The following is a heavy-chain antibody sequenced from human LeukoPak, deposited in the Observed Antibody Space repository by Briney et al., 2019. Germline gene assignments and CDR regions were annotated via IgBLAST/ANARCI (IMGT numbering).Heavy chain of an antibody. CDR2: IRYDGSNK. V-gene: IGHV3-30*02. Sequence: PGGSLRLSCAASGFTFSSYGMHWVRQAPGKGLEWVAFIRYDGSNKYYADSVKGRFTISRDNSKNTLYLQMNRLRAEDTAVYYCAKRGWYSNDYWGQGTLVTVSS. D-gene: IGHD4-11*01. CDR1: GFTFSSYG. CDR3: AKRGWYSNDY. J-gene: IGHJ4*02.